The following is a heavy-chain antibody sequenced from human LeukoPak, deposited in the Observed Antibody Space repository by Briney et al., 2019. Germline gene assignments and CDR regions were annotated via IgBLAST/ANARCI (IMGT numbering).Heavy chain of an antibody. V-gene: IGHV4-59*01. CDR1: GGSISSYY. CDR3: ARSDYDILTGYSP. J-gene: IGHJ5*02. D-gene: IGHD3-9*01. CDR2: IYYSGST. Sequence: PSETLSLTCTVSGGSISSYYWSWIRQPPGKGLEWIGYIYYSGSTNYNPSLKSRVTISVDTSKNQFSLKLSSVTAADTAVYYCARSDYDILTGYSPWGQGTLVTVSS.